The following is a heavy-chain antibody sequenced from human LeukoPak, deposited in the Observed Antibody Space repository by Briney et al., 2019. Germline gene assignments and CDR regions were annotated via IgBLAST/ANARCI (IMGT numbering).Heavy chain of an antibody. V-gene: IGHV1-18*01. CDR1: GYXFATYG. CDR3: ARDQGGGNCDF. D-gene: IGHD2-21*01. J-gene: IGHJ4*02. Sequence: ASVKVSCRASGYXFATYGLSWVRQAPGQGLEWMGWISAYNGHRTYAQNFQGRVSMTTDSSTNTAYMELRSLRPDDTAVYYCARDQGGGNCDFWGQGSLVTVSS. CDR2: ISAYNGHR.